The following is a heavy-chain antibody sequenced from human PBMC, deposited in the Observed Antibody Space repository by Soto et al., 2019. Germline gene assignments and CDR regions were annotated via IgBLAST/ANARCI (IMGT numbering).Heavy chain of an antibody. CDR2: INHSGST. D-gene: IGHD6-19*01. V-gene: IGHV4-34*01. Sequence: QVQLQQWGAGLLKPSETLSLTCAVYGGSFSGYYWSWIRQPPGKGLEWIGEINHSGSTNYNPSLKSRVTISVDTSKNQFSLKLSSVTAAATAVYYCARLSSGGWFDPWGQGTLVTVSS. CDR3: ARLSSGGWFDP. J-gene: IGHJ5*02. CDR1: GGSFSGYY.